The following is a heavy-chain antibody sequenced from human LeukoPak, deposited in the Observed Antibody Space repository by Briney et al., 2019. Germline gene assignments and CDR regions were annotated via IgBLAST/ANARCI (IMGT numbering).Heavy chain of an antibody. J-gene: IGHJ3*02. CDR3: ARYSSSSWNLDAFDI. CDR2: IYYSGGTGDT. Sequence: PSETLSLTCSVSGGPISDYYWSWIRQSPAEGLEWIGYIYYSGGTGDTNYNPSLNIGVTISVDASKNQFSLKLNSVTAADTAVYYCARYSSSSWNLDAFDIWGQGTMVTVSS. D-gene: IGHD6-6*01. V-gene: IGHV4-59*01. CDR1: GGPISDYY.